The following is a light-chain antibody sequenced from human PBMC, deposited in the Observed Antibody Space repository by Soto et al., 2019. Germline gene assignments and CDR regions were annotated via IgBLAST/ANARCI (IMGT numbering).Light chain of an antibody. J-gene: IGLJ2*01. Sequence: QSALTQPRSVSGSPGQSVTISCTGTSSDVGGYNFVSWYQQHPGKAPKLMIYDVSKRPSGVPDRFSGSKSGNTASLTISGLQDEAEADYYCCSYAGGYIFLVFGGGTKLTVL. CDR2: DVS. V-gene: IGLV2-11*01. CDR3: CSYAGGYIFLV. CDR1: SSDVGGYNF.